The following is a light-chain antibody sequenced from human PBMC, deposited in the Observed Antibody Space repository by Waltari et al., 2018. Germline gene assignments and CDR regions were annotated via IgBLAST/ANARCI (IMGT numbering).Light chain of an antibody. V-gene: IGKV3-15*01. J-gene: IGKJ1*01. CDR2: DAT. CDR1: QSVSSN. CDR3: QQYNNWPPWT. Sequence: EIVMTQSPATLSVSPGERATLSCRASQSVSSNLAWYQQKPGQAPRLLIYDATTRATGIPARFSGSGSGTEFTLTISSLQSEDIAVYYCQQYNNWPPWTFGQGTKVEIK.